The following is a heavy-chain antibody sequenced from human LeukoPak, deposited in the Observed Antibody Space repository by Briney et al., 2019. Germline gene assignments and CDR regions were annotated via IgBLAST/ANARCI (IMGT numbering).Heavy chain of an antibody. CDR2: IKSKTDGGTT. V-gene: IGHV3-15*01. CDR3: TTGANPQWLDPYYFDY. CDR1: GFTFSNAW. D-gene: IGHD6-19*01. Sequence: AGGSLRLSCAASGFTFSNAWMSWVRQAPGKGLEWVGRIKSKTDGGTTDYAAPVKGRFTISRDDSKNTLYLQMNSLKTEDTAVYYCTTGANPQWLDPYYFDYWGQGTLVTVSS. J-gene: IGHJ4*02.